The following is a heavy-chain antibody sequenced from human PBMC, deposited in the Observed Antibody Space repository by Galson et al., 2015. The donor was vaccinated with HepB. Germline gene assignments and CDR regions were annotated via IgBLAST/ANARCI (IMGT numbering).Heavy chain of an antibody. CDR2: MNTNTGKP. Sequence: VKVSCKASGRTFTDYVVNWVRQAPGPGLEWMGWMNTNTGKPTYAPGFAGRFVFSLDTSVTTAYLQISSLETDDTAVYYCARSPLRFLDWLPYYDYYYMDVWGEGTTVTVSS. CDR1: GRTFTDYV. J-gene: IGHJ6*03. V-gene: IGHV7-4-1*02. D-gene: IGHD3-3*01. CDR3: ARSPLRFLDWLPYYDYYYMDV.